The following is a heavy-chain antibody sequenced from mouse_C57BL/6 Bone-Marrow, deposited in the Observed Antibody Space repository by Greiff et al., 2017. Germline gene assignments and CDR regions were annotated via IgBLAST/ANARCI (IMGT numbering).Heavy chain of an antibody. CDR3: ARATVTTYYAMDY. D-gene: IGHD2-12*01. CDR1: GYTFTNYW. CDR2: IYPGGGYT. Sequence: QVQLQQSGAELVRPGTSVKMSCKASGYTFTNYWIGWAKQRPGHGLEWIGDIYPGGGYTNYHEKFKGKATLTADKSSSTAYMQFSSLTSEDSAIYDCARATVTTYYAMDYWGQGTSVTVSS. J-gene: IGHJ4*01. V-gene: IGHV1-63*01.